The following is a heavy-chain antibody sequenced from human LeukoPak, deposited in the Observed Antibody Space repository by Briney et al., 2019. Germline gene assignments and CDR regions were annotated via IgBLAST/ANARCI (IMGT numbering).Heavy chain of an antibody. V-gene: IGHV3-30-3*01. CDR1: GFTFSSYA. CDR3: AKESVGVVVRRGYFDY. J-gene: IGHJ4*02. CDR2: ISSDGSNE. Sequence: GGSLRLSCAASGFTFSSYAMHWVRQAPGKGLEWVAVISSDGSNEYYTDSVKGRFTISRDNSKNTLYLQMNSLRAEDTAVYYCAKESVGVVVRRGYFDYWGQGTLVTVSS. D-gene: IGHD2-15*01.